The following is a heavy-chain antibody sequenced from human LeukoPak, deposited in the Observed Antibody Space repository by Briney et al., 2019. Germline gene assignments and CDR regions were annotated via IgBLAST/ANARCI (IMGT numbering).Heavy chain of an antibody. CDR3: ARGALYSGTYGGLLDY. CDR1: GFTFSSYW. J-gene: IGHJ4*02. Sequence: GGSLRLSCEASGFTFSSYWMSWVREAPGKGLEWVANIKQDGSEKYYVDSVKGRFTISRDNAKNSLYLQMNSLRAEDTAIYYCARGALYSGTYGGLLDYWGQGTLVTVSS. D-gene: IGHD1-26*01. CDR2: IKQDGSEK. V-gene: IGHV3-7*03.